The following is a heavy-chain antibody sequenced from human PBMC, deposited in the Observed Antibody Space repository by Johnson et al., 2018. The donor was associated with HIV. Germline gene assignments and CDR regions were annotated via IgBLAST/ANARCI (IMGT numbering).Heavy chain of an antibody. V-gene: IGHV3-23*04. J-gene: IGHJ3*02. Sequence: VQLVESGGGLVQPRGSLRLSCAASGFTFSDCAMSWVRQGPGKGLEWVSAITVSGDNTYYADSVKGRFTISRDNSKNTLYLQMSSLRADDTAVYYCANGVRVSSWYDAFDIWGQGTMVTVS. CDR3: ANGVRVSSWYDAFDI. D-gene: IGHD6-6*01. CDR2: ITVSGDNT. CDR1: GFTFSDCA.